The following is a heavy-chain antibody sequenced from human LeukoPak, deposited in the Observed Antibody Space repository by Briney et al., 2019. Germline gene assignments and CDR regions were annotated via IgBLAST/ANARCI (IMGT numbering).Heavy chain of an antibody. CDR3: ARDRGQWELFD. Sequence: SETLSLTCTVSGGSISSYYWSWIRQPPGKGPEWIGYIYYSGSTNYNPSLKSRVTISVDTSKNQFSLKLSSVTAADTAVYYCARDRGQWELFDWGQGTLVTVSS. CDR2: IYYSGST. J-gene: IGHJ4*02. D-gene: IGHD1-26*01. CDR1: GGSISSYY. V-gene: IGHV4-59*01.